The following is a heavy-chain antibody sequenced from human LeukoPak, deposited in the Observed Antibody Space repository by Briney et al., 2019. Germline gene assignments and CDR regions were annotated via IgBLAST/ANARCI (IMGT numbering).Heavy chain of an antibody. V-gene: IGHV4-61*02. Sequence: SQTLSLTCTVSGGSISSGSYYWSWIRQPAGKGLEWIGRIYTSGSTNYNPSLKSRVTISVDTSKNQFSLTLRSVTAADTAVYYCARGPRFGELLWHWFDPWGQGTLVTVSS. CDR1: GGSISSGSYY. D-gene: IGHD3-10*01. CDR2: IYTSGST. J-gene: IGHJ5*01. CDR3: ARGPRFGELLWHWFDP.